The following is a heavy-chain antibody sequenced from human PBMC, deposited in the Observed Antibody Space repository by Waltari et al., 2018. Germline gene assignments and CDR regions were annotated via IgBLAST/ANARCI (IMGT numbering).Heavy chain of an antibody. V-gene: IGHV1-18*01. CDR3: VRDRTYDSSGFLGEH. CDR1: GYNFDSYG. CDR2: ISTYNGNT. Sequence: QVQLVQSGAEVKKPGASVKVSCKTSGYNFDSYGISWVRQAPGQGPEWMAWISTYNGNTDYAQKLKGRLSVNTQTSTNTAYMELRSLTSDDTAVYYCVRDRTYDSSGFLGEHWGQGTLVSVSS. J-gene: IGHJ4*02. D-gene: IGHD3-22*01.